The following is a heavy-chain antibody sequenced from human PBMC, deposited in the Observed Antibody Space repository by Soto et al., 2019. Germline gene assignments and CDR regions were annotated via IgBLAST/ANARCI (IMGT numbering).Heavy chain of an antibody. CDR2: INAGNGNT. CDR1: GYTFTSYA. V-gene: IGHV1-3*01. D-gene: IGHD1-1*01. Sequence: ASVKVSCKASGYTFTSYAMHWVRQAPGQRLEWMGWINAGNGNTKYSQKFQGRVTITRDTSASTAYMELSSLRSEDTAVYYCARGTTGTTRAPGDYWGQGTLVTVSS. J-gene: IGHJ4*02. CDR3: ARGTTGTTRAPGDY.